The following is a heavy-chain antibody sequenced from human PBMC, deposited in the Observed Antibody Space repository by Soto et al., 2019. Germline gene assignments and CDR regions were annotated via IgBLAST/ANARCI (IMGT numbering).Heavy chain of an antibody. Sequence: GASVETSCKAPGYTFTRYDINRVRQATGQGLEWMGWMNPNRGNTSYAQKFQGRVTMTRNTSISRAYMDLSSLRSEDTAVYYCARGDWDGPWGNRTRVTVAS. CDR3: ARGDWDGP. CDR2: MNPNRGNT. V-gene: IGHV1-8*01. CDR1: GYTFTRYD. J-gene: IGHJ5*02.